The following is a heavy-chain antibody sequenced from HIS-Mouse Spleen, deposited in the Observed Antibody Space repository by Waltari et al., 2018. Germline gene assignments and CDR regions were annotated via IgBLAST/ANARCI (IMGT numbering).Heavy chain of an antibody. Sequence: EVQLVESGGGLVQHGGSLRLSCAASGFAVSRTYMSWVRQAPGKGLEWVSVIYSGGSTYYADSVKGRFTISRDNSKNTLYLQMNSLRAEDTAVYYCARDIKAAACWGQGTLVTVSS. CDR1: GFAVSRTY. CDR2: IYSGGST. V-gene: IGHV3-66*01. CDR3: ARDIKAAAC. J-gene: IGHJ4*02. D-gene: IGHD6-13*01.